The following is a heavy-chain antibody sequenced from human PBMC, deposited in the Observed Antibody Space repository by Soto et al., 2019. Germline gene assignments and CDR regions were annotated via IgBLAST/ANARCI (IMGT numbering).Heavy chain of an antibody. CDR3: ARHALPGYSSGWYGY. CDR2: IYYSGST. J-gene: IGHJ4*02. Sequence: ETMSHRYSVAGGSSGGYDGSWIRQTPGKGLEWIGYIYYSGSTNYNPSLKSRVTISVDTSKNQFSLKLSSVTAADTAVYYCARHALPGYSSGWYGYWGQGTLVTVSS. D-gene: IGHD6-19*01. V-gene: IGHV4-59*08. CDR1: GGSSGGYD.